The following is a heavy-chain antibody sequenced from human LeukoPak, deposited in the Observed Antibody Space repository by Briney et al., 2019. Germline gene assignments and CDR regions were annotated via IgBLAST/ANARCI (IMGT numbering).Heavy chain of an antibody. J-gene: IGHJ6*02. Sequence: ASVKVSFKASGYTFTSYDINWVRQATGQGLEWMGWMNPNSGNTGYAQKFQDRVTMTRNTSISTAYMELSSLRSEGTAVYYCARGPNYYYYYGMDVWGQGTTVTVSS. CDR1: GYTFTSYD. CDR2: MNPNSGNT. CDR3: ARGPNYYYYYGMDV. V-gene: IGHV1-8*01.